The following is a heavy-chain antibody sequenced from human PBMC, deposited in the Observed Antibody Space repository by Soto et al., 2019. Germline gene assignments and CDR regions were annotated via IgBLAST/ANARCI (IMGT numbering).Heavy chain of an antibody. V-gene: IGHV3-23*01. Sequence: GGSLRLCCAASGFTISRNAMYWVRQAPGKGLEWVSGISERGDTTHYADSVKGRFTISRDTSKNTLYLQLNALRADNTAVYYCAKDKPGTPSFDCGGQGTLVTVS. CDR1: GFTISRNA. J-gene: IGHJ4*02. D-gene: IGHD1-1*01. CDR3: AKDKPGTPSFDC. CDR2: ISERGDTT.